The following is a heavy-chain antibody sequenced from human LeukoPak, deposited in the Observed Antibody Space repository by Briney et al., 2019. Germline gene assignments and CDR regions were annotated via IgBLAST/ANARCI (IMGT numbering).Heavy chain of an antibody. Sequence: ASVKVSCKVSGYTLTELSIHWVRQAPGKGLEWMGGFDPEDGETIYAQKFQGRVTMTEDTSTDTAYMELSSLRSEDTAVYYCATESGISNWFDPWGQGTLVTVSP. V-gene: IGHV1-24*01. J-gene: IGHJ5*02. CDR3: ATESGISNWFDP. D-gene: IGHD3-10*01. CDR2: FDPEDGET. CDR1: GYTLTELS.